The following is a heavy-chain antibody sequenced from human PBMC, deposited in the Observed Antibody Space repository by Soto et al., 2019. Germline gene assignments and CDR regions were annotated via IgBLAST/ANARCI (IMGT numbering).Heavy chain of an antibody. V-gene: IGHV3-23*01. D-gene: IGHD3-10*01. J-gene: IGHJ4*02. CDR2: FGSSGNT. Sequence: GGSLRLSCAASGFTFSNYGMSWVRQAPGKGLEWVSTFGSSGNTDYADSVKGRFTISRDNSRNTLSLQMSSLRAEDTAIYYCAKRGEKTVRDFDGGGQGTLVT. CDR1: GFTFSNYG. CDR3: AKRGEKTVRDFDG.